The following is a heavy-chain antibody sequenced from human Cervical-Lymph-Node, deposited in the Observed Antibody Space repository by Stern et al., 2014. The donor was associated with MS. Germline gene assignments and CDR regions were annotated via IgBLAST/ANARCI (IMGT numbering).Heavy chain of an antibody. D-gene: IGHD1-26*01. CDR2: ISSHSTTI. J-gene: IGHJ5*02. V-gene: IGHV3-48*01. Sequence: EVQLVESGGGLVQPGGSLRLSCEASGFTFSNYNMNWVRQAPGKGLEWVSHISSHSTTIFYADSVQGRFTISRDNAKNSVFLQMNSLRAEDTAFYYCARDARGTYLGDWFDPWGQGTLVTVSS. CDR3: ARDARGTYLGDWFDP. CDR1: GFTFSNYN.